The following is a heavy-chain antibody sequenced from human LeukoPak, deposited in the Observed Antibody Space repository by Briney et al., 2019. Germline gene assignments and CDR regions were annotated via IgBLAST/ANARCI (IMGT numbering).Heavy chain of an antibody. J-gene: IGHJ4*02. V-gene: IGHV3-7*01. D-gene: IGHD1-26*01. CDR3: ASAGSYIGY. CDR2: IKQDGSEK. Sequence: GGSLRLSCAASGFTLSSYWMTWVRQPPGKGLEWVANIKQDGSEKNYVDSVKGRFTISRDNAKNSLYLQMNSLRADDTAVYYCASAGSYIGYWGQGTLVTVSS. CDR1: GFTLSSYW.